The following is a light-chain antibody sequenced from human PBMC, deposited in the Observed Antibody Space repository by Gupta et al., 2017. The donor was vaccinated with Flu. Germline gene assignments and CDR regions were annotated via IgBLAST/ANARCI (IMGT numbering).Light chain of an antibody. V-gene: IGLV2-14*01. J-gene: IGLJ2*01. CDR1: SSEVGGDND. Sequence: STIACTGTSSEVGGDNDVYWDQQHPGKPYKLMIYEVSKRSAGVANRFSGSKAGNTASLTISGLKAEDEADYYCSADTSSSNVVFGGGTKLTVL. CDR2: EVS. CDR3: SADTSSSNVV.